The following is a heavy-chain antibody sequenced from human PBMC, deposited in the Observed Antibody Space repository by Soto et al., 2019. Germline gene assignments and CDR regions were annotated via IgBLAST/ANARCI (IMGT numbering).Heavy chain of an antibody. V-gene: IGHV4-59*01. Sequence: QVQLQESGPGLVKPSETLSLTCTVSGGSIRDYFWTWIRQPPGKGLEWIGYIYYSGRTKYNPSLKSRVSISVDTSKNRCSLQLRSVTAADTAVYYCARVGGDDFGDSGGFDFWGQGTLVTVSS. CDR2: IYYSGRT. CDR3: ARVGGDDFGDSGGFDF. D-gene: IGHD4-17*01. CDR1: GGSIRDYF. J-gene: IGHJ4*02.